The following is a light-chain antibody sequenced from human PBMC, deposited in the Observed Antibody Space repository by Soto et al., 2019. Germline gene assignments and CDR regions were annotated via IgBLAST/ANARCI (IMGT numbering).Light chain of an antibody. J-gene: IGLJ2*01. V-gene: IGLV2-8*01. CDR1: SSDVGGYNY. CDR2: EVS. Sequence: QSVLTQPPSASGSPGQSVTISCTGTSSDVGGYNYVSWYQQHPGKAPQLMISEVSKRPSGVPDRFSGSKSGNTASLTVSGLQAEDEDDYSCSSYAGSIKVFGGGTKLTVL. CDR3: SSYAGSIKV.